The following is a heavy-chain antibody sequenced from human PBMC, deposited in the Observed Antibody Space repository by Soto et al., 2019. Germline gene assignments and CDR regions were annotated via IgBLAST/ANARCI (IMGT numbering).Heavy chain of an antibody. V-gene: IGHV4-59*01. CDR1: GAPLSVYT. CDR3: ARGQTIRAFEY. Sequence: QVQLQESGPGLVKASETLSLTCTVSGAPLSVYTWNWIRQSPGKGLEWIGYTYSSGSTAYNPSLQSRVTISVDTSKNEFSLKLNSVTAAGTAVYYCARGQTIRAFEYWGQGALVSVSS. CDR2: TYSSGST. J-gene: IGHJ4*02.